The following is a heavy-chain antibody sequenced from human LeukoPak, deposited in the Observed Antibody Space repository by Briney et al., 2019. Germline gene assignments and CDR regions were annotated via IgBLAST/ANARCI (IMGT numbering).Heavy chain of an antibody. D-gene: IGHD3-22*01. CDR1: GGSFSGYY. CDR3: ARDHNDRPEYYYDSTGGAFDI. CDR2: INHSGST. J-gene: IGHJ3*02. V-gene: IGHV4-34*01. Sequence: PSETLSLTCAVYGGSFSGYYWSWIRQPPGKGLEWIGEINHSGSTNYNPSLKSRVTISVDTSKNQFSLKLSSVTAADTAVYYCARDHNDRPEYYYDSTGGAFDIWGQGTMVTVSS.